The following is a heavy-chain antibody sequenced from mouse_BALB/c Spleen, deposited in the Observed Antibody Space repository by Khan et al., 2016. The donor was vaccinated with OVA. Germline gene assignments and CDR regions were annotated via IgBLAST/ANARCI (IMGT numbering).Heavy chain of an antibody. Sequence: QVQLMQSGPGLVAPSQSLSITCTVSGFSLTSYGVHWVRQPPGKGLEWLGVIWAGGSTNYNSAIMSRRSISKDNSKSQVLLKINSLQTDDNAMYYCAGREDIWGQGTTLTVSS. CDR3: AGREDI. CDR2: IWAGGST. V-gene: IGHV2-9*02. CDR1: GFSLTSYG. J-gene: IGHJ2*01. D-gene: IGHD1-3*01.